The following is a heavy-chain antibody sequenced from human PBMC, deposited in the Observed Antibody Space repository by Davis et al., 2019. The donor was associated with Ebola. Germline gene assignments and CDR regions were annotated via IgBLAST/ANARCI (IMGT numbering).Heavy chain of an antibody. D-gene: IGHD1-26*01. CDR2: IRYDGSNK. CDR3: AKDLGIVGAEDYFDY. J-gene: IGHJ4*02. CDR1: GFTFSSYG. V-gene: IGHV3-30*02. Sequence: PGGSLRLSCAASGFTFSSYGMHWVRQAPGKGLEWVAFIRYDGSNKYYADSVKGRFTISRDNSKNTLYLQMNSLRAEDTAVYYCAKDLGIVGAEDYFDYWGQGTLVTVSS.